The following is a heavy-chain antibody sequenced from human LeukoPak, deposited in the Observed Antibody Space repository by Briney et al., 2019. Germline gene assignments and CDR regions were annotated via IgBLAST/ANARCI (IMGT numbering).Heavy chain of an antibody. V-gene: IGHV3-23*05. CDR3: ARQLGYCSAGTCYFDS. CDR1: GFSISTYA. J-gene: IGHJ4*02. CDR2: LSSGRSP. D-gene: IGHD2-15*01. Sequence: GGSLRLSCAASGFSISTYAMAWVRQAPGKGLEWVSSLSSGRSPSYADSQKGRLTMSSDYAKNSLYLRVDNLRAEDTAIYYCARQLGYCSAGTCYFDSWGQGTQVAVSS.